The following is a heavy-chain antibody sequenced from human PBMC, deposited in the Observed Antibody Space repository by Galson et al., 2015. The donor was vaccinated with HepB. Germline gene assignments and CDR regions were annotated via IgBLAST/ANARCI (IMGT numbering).Heavy chain of an antibody. Sequence: SLRLSCAASGFIFNSHWMNWVRQAPGKGLEWVANIKQDGSEKLYADSVMGRFTISRDNAKKSVYLQMSSLRVEDTAVYYCARGGSGSWDLQDWGQGTLVTVSS. CDR3: ARGGSGSWDLQD. D-gene: IGHD1-26*01. CDR1: GFIFNSHW. CDR2: IKQDGSEK. J-gene: IGHJ1*01. V-gene: IGHV3-7*03.